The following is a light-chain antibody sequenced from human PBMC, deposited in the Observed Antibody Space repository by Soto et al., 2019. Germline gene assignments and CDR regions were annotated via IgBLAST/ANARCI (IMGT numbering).Light chain of an antibody. J-gene: IGKJ1*01. V-gene: IGKV3-15*01. Sequence: EVVMAQSAAALSVSPGERATLSCRASQSVSSNLAWYQQKPGQATRLLIYGASTRATGIPARFSGSGSGTEFTLTISSLQSEDFAVYYCQQYNNWPLTFGQGTKVDI. CDR1: QSVSSN. CDR3: QQYNNWPLT. CDR2: GAS.